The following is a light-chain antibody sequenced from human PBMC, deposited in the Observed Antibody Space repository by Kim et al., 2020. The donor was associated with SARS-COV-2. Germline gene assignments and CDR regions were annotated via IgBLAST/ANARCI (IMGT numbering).Light chain of an antibody. Sequence: VTPKAKVTITCRASESIGRNLHWYQQRPGQPPKLLIQYASQSISGVPSRFSGSGSGTDFTLTINSLEAEDAAAYFCHQTSSFPLTFGGGTKVDIK. CDR2: YAS. V-gene: IGKV6D-21*02. J-gene: IGKJ4*01. CDR3: HQTSSFPLT. CDR1: ESIGRN.